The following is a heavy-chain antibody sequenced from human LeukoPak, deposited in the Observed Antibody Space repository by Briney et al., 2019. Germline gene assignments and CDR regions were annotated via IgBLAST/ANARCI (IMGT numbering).Heavy chain of an antibody. CDR2: IRYDGGNT. V-gene: IGHV3-30*02. CDR1: GFIFSNYA. Sequence: GGSLRLSCAASGFIFSNYAMQWVRQAPGMGLEWVAFIRYDGGNTYYADSVKGRLTISRDNSKNTMYLQMNSLNAEDTAVYYCARGIAVAGGYEAIDYWGQGTLVTVSS. CDR3: ARGIAVAGGYEAIDY. J-gene: IGHJ4*02. D-gene: IGHD6-19*01.